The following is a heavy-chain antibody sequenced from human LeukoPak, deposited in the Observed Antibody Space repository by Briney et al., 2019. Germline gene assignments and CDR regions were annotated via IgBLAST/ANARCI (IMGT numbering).Heavy chain of an antibody. D-gene: IGHD3-22*01. Sequence: ASVKVSCKASGYSFTSYGISWVRQAPGQGLEWMGWINHNSGGTNYAQKFQGRVTMTRDTSISTAYMELSRLRSDDTAVYYCARDLNAYYDSSGIDAFDIWGQGTMVTVSS. CDR2: INHNSGGT. CDR3: ARDLNAYYDSSGIDAFDI. J-gene: IGHJ3*02. V-gene: IGHV1-2*02. CDR1: GYSFTSYG.